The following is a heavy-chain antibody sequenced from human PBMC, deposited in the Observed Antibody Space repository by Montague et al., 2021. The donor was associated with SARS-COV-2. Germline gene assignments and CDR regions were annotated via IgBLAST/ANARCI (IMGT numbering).Heavy chain of an antibody. Sequence: SLRLSCGAFGFTFRSYGMHWGRQVPGQGLVWVSRIRTDVTSTHYAASVKGRFIISRDNAKNTLSLEMTNLRVDDTAIYFCVRPLWFGDSDYYFESWGQGTL. CDR3: VRPLWFGDSDYYFES. CDR2: IRTDVTST. D-gene: IGHD3-10*01. CDR1: GFTFRSYG. V-gene: IGHV3-74*01. J-gene: IGHJ4*02.